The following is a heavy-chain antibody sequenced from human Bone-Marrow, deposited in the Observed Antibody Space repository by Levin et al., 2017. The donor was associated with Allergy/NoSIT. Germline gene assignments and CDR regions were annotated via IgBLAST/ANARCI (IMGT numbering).Heavy chain of an antibody. CDR3: ARDGVLGSQGYFYYYMDV. CDR2: ISSTTSYI. CDR1: GFTFSSYS. J-gene: IGHJ6*03. Sequence: GGSLRLSCAASGFTFSSYSINWVRQAPGKGLEWVSSISSTTSYIYYADSVKGRFTISRDNAKNSLYLQMNSLRAEDTAIYYCARDGVLGSQGYFYYYMDVWGKGTTVTVSS. D-gene: IGHD4/OR15-4a*01. V-gene: IGHV3-21*01.